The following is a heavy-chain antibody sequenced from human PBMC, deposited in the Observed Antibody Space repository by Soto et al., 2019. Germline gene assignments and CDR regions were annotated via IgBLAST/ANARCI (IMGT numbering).Heavy chain of an antibody. Sequence: TSETLSLTCTVSGGSISNYYWSWIRQPPGKGLEWIGYIYYTGSTNYNPSLKSRVTISVDTSENQFSLKLNSVTAADTAVYYCAAAQAVYSHFDYWGQGTLVTVSS. D-gene: IGHD4-4*01. J-gene: IGHJ4*02. CDR2: IYYTGST. V-gene: IGHV4-59*01. CDR3: AAAQAVYSHFDY. CDR1: GGSISNYY.